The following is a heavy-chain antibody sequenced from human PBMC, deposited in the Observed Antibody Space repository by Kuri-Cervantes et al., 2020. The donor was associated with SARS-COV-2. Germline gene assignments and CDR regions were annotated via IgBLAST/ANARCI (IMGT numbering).Heavy chain of an antibody. CDR1: GFSFSSYA. Sequence: GESLKISGAASGFSFSSYAMSWVRQAPGKGLEWVSAISGSGDNTYYADSVKGRFTISRDNSQNTVYLQMNSLRGEDTALYYCAQDVSQLGRACRYWGQGTLVTVSS. CDR3: AQDVSQLGRACRY. J-gene: IGHJ4*02. CDR2: ISGSGDNT. D-gene: IGHD6-6*01. V-gene: IGHV3-23*01.